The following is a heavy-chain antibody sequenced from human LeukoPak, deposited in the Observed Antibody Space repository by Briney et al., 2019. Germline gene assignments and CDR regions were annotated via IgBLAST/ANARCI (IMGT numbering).Heavy chain of an antibody. CDR1: GYTFSSYD. CDR2: ISHDGSNK. V-gene: IGHV3-30*01. Sequence: GGSLRLSCAASGYTFSSYDIHGVRQAPGKGLEWVSVISHDGSNKYYADSVKGRFTVSRDNSKNTAYLQMNSLRPEDTALYYCARGGMFFDFWGQGTLVTVSS. D-gene: IGHD3-10*02. J-gene: IGHJ4*02. CDR3: ARGGMFFDF.